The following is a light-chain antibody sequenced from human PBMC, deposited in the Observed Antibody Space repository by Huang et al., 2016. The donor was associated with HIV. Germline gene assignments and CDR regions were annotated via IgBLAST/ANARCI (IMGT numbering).Light chain of an antibody. CDR2: KSS. J-gene: IGKJ1*01. CDR1: QNINTW. Sequence: DIQMTQSPPALSASVGDTVIITCRASQNINTWLTWYQQKPGRAPNLLIYKSSSLDSGDPPRFSGSGSETEFTLTIRSLQPDDFATYYCQQYHDYPWTFGQGTKVEIK. CDR3: QQYHDYPWT. V-gene: IGKV1-5*03.